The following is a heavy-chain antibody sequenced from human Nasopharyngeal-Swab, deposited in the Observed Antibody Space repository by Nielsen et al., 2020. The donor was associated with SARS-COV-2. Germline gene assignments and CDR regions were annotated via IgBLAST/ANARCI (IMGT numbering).Heavy chain of an antibody. Sequence: SLKISCAASGISFDDYAMHWVRQAPGKGLEWVSGISWNSGTIGYADSVKGRFTISRDNAKNSLYLQMNSLRAEDTALYYCAKLPDSYDSTGYLDFWGQGALVTVSS. J-gene: IGHJ4*02. V-gene: IGHV3-9*01. CDR2: ISWNSGTI. CDR1: GISFDDYA. CDR3: AKLPDSYDSTGYLDF. D-gene: IGHD3-22*01.